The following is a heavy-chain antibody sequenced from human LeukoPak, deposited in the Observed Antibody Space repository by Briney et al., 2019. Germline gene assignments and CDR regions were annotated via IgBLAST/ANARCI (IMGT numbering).Heavy chain of an antibody. J-gene: IGHJ5*02. CDR2: ISWNSGSI. CDR1: GFTFDDYA. V-gene: IGHV3-9*01. Sequence: AGGSLRLSCAASGFTFDDYAMHWVRHAPGKGLEWVSGISWNSGSIGYADSVKGRFTISRDNAKNSLYLQMNSLRAEDTALYYCAKGEAAGIAAAGKRFDPWGQGTLVTVSS. D-gene: IGHD6-13*01. CDR3: AKGEAAGIAAAGKRFDP.